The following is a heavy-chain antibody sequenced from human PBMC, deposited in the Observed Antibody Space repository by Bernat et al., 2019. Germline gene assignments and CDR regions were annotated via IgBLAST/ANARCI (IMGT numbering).Heavy chain of an antibody. CDR1: GFSFSSYW. CDR2: INGDGVRT. J-gene: IGHJ3*02. D-gene: IGHD6-19*01. CDR3: ARGSASAWTDDSFDI. Sequence: EVQLVESGGGLVQPGGSLRVSCAASGFSFSSYWMHWVRQAPGEGLVWVSCINGDGVRTRDADAVTGRFTTSRDNAKNTLYLQMNSLRDEDTAVYYCARGSASAWTDDSFDIWGQGTVVTVSS. V-gene: IGHV3-74*01.